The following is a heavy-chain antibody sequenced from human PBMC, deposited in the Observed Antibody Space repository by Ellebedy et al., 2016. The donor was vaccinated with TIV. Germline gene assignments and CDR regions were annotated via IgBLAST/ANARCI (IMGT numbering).Heavy chain of an antibody. CDR3: VRDLTNYGSSSY. J-gene: IGHJ4*02. Sequence: AASVKVSCKASGYIFTSYDINWVRQAPGQGLEWVAWINPNSGDTAYAQNLQGRVTVTGDTSISTAYMELSRLISDDTAVYYCVRDLTNYGSSSYWGQGTLVTVSS. V-gene: IGHV1-2*02. D-gene: IGHD3-22*01. CDR2: INPNSGDT. CDR1: GYIFTSYD.